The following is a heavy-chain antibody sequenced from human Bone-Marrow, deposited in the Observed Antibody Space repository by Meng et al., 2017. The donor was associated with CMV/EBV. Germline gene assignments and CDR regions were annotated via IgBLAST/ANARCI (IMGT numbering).Heavy chain of an antibody. CDR2: INPNSGGT. CDR3: ARPSITIFGVVDYYYGMDV. Sequence: FTGYYMHWVRQAPGQGLEWMGWINPNSGGTNYAQKFQGRVTMTRDTSISTAYMELSRLRSDDTAVYYCARPSITIFGVVDYYYGMDVWGQGTTVTVSS. J-gene: IGHJ6*02. D-gene: IGHD3-3*01. CDR1: FTGYY. V-gene: IGHV1-2*02.